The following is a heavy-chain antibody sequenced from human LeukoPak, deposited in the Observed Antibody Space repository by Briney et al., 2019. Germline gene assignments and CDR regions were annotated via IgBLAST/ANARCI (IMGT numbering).Heavy chain of an antibody. CDR2: MSVNGVNK. Sequence: GTSLRLSCVASGFIFSSYSIHWVRRVPGKGLEWVAVMSVNGVNKYYADSVRGRFTVSRDISKNTQFLQMNSLRFEDTAVYFCVRESCSGGSCTYDPFDIWGHGTMVTVSP. V-gene: IGHV3-30-3*01. J-gene: IGHJ3*02. CDR1: GFIFSSYS. CDR3: VRESCSGGSCTYDPFDI. D-gene: IGHD2-15*01.